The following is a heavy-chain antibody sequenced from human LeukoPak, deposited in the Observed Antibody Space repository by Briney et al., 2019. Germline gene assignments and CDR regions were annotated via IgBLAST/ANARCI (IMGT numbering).Heavy chain of an antibody. V-gene: IGHV5-51*01. J-gene: IGHJ4*02. CDR2: LYPGDSAT. Sequence: GESLKISCKGSGYSFSNYWIGWVRQLPGQVLEWMAILYPGDSATRYISSFQGQVTLSADKSISTAYLQWSSLKSSDTAMYYCARQYCRGTNCYTGSSYYLDYWGQGTLVTVSS. CDR3: ARQYCRGTNCYTGSSYYLDY. CDR1: GYSFSNYW. D-gene: IGHD2-2*02.